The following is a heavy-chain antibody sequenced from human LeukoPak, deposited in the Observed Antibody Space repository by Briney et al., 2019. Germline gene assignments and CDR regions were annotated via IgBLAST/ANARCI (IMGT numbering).Heavy chain of an antibody. D-gene: IGHD2-2*02. CDR1: GYTFTGYY. CDR2: INPNSGGT. Sequence: VASVKVSCKASGYTFTGYYMHWVRQAPGQGLEWMGWINPNSGGTNYAQKFQGRVTMTRDTSISTAYMELSRLRSDDTAVYYCARGYCSSTSCYTLDYWGQGTPVTVSS. J-gene: IGHJ4*02. V-gene: IGHV1-2*02. CDR3: ARGYCSSTSCYTLDY.